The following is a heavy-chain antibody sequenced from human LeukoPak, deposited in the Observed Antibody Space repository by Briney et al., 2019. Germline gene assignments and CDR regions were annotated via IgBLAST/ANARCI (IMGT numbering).Heavy chain of an antibody. CDR1: GGSFSGYY. CDR2: INHSGST. J-gene: IGHJ4*02. Sequence: TSSETLSLTCAVYGGSFSGYYWSWIRQPPGKGLEWIGKINHSGSTNYNPALKSRVTISVDTSKNQFSLKLSSVTAADTAVYYCARALSRRGIAAAGAGGLRDLAYWGQGTLVTVSS. CDR3: ARALSRRGIAAAGAGGLRDLAY. D-gene: IGHD6-13*01. V-gene: IGHV4-34*01.